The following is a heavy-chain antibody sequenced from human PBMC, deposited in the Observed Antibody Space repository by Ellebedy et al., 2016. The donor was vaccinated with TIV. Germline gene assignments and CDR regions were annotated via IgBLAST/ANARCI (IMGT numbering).Heavy chain of an antibody. J-gene: IGHJ6*02. CDR2: INPSGGST. V-gene: IGHV1-46*01. Sequence: ASVKVSCXASGYTFTSYYMHWVRQAPGQGLEWMGIINPSGGSTSYAQKFQGRVTMTRDTSTSTVYMELSSLRSEDTAVYYCARSPRTYYYGMDVWGQGTTVTVSS. CDR1: GYTFTSYY. CDR3: ARSPRTYYYGMDV.